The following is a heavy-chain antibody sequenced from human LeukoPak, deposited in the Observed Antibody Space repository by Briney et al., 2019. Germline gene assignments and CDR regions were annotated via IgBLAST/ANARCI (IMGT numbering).Heavy chain of an antibody. CDR3: GRGEVVVAATVFDY. V-gene: IGHV4-4*07. J-gene: IGHJ4*02. CDR2: IYTSGST. Sequence: PSETLSLTCAVSGGSISSYYWSWIRQPAGKGLEWIGRIYTSGSTNYNPSLKSRVTMSVDTSKNQFSLKLSSVTAADTAVYYCGRGEVVVAATVFDYWGQGTLVTVSS. D-gene: IGHD2-15*01. CDR1: GGSISSYY.